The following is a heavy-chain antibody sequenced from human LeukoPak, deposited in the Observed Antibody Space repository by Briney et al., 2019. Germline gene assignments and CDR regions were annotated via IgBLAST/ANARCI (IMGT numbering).Heavy chain of an antibody. J-gene: IGHJ1*01. D-gene: IGHD2-21*02. CDR1: GGSFSGYY. CDR2: INHSGST. Sequence: MSSETLSLTCAVYGGSFSGYYWSWIRQPTGKGLERIGEINHSGSTNYNPSLKSRVTISVDTDKDQFSLNLSSVTAADTAVYFCARGCGGDCYYEYFQHWGQGTLVTVSS. V-gene: IGHV4-34*01. CDR3: ARGCGGDCYYEYFQH.